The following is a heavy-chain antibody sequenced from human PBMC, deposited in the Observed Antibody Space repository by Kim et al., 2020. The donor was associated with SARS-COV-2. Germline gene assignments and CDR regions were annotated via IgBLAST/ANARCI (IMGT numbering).Heavy chain of an antibody. J-gene: IGHJ4*02. CDR3: VGSGYEH. CDR1: GFTFSGYW. Sequence: GGSLRLSCVASGFTFSGYWMHWVRQVPGKGLVSVAHISNDGTTTNYADSVKGRFTISRDNVKNTLYLQMNSLRVEDTAVYYCVGSGYEHWGRGRLVTVSS. D-gene: IGHD3-22*01. V-gene: IGHV3-74*01. CDR2: ISNDGTTT.